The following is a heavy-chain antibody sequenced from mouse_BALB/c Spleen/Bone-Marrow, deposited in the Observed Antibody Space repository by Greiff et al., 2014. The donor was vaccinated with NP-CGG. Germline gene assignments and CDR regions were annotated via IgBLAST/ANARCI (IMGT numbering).Heavy chain of an antibody. CDR3: TRTIFSHYYGYWMDY. Sequence: DVMLVESGGGLVKPGGSLKLSCAASGFTFSSYTMSWVRQTPEKRLEWVATISSGGSYTYYPDSVKGRFTISRDNAKNTLYLQMSSLKSEDTAMYYCTRTIFSHYYGYWMDYWGQGTSVTVSS. CDR2: ISSGGSYT. J-gene: IGHJ4*01. D-gene: IGHD1-2*01. CDR1: GFTFSSYT. V-gene: IGHV5-6-4*01.